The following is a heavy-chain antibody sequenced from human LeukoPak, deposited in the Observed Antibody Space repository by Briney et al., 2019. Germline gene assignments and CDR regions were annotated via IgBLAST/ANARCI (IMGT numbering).Heavy chain of an antibody. D-gene: IGHD3-22*01. CDR3: SREWLHDAFDI. Sequence: PGGSLRFSCAASGFTFSSYSMNWVRQAPGKGLEWVSCISGSSSHIYYADSVKGRFTISRDNAKHSLYLQMSSLRAEDTAVYYCSREWLHDAFDIWGQGTMVTVSS. CDR2: ISGSSSHI. V-gene: IGHV3-21*01. J-gene: IGHJ3*02. CDR1: GFTFSSYS.